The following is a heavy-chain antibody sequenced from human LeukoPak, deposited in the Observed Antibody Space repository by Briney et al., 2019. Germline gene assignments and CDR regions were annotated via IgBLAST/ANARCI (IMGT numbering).Heavy chain of an antibody. Sequence: SQTLSLTCTVSGGSISSGDYYWSWIRQPPGKGLEWIGYIYYSGSTYYNPSLKSRVTISVDTSKNQFSLKLSSVTAADTAVYYCARALPCSGGSCYPIPDGMDVWGQGTTVTVSS. CDR3: ARALPCSGGSCYPIPDGMDV. D-gene: IGHD2-15*01. CDR1: GGSISSGDYY. J-gene: IGHJ6*02. CDR2: IYYSGST. V-gene: IGHV4-30-4*01.